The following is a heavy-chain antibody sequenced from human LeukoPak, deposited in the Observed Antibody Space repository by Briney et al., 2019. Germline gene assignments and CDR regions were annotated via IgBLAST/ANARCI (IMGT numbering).Heavy chain of an antibody. CDR3: ARDPPYCTNGVCYTSYFDY. V-gene: IGHV1-69*01. J-gene: IGHJ4*02. D-gene: IGHD2-8*01. Sequence: XFGTANYAQKFQGRVTITADESTSTAYMELSSLRSEDTAVYYCARDPPYCTNGVCYTSYFDYWGQGTLVTVSS. CDR2: XFGTA.